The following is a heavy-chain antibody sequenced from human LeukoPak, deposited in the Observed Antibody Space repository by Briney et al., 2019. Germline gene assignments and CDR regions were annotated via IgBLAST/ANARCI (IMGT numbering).Heavy chain of an antibody. CDR1: GFTFSNSW. CDR3: VKSDYFDP. Sequence: GGSLRLSCAASGFTFSNSWMNWVRHAPGRGLVWVARIKRDESTATYADSVRGRFRISRDNAKNTVYLQMNSLRAEDTAVYYCVKSDYFDPWGQGTLVIASS. CDR2: IKRDESTA. D-gene: IGHD4/OR15-4a*01. V-gene: IGHV3-74*01. J-gene: IGHJ5*02.